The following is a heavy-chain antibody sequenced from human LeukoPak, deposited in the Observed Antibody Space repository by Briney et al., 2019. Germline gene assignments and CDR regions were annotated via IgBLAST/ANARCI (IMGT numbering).Heavy chain of an antibody. V-gene: IGHV3-21*01. CDR2: ITSSSSYM. D-gene: IGHD5-12*01. CDR1: GFTFSSFV. J-gene: IGHJ4*02. Sequence: GGSLRLSCAASGFTFSSFVMSWVRQAPGKGLEWVSSITSSSSYMYYADSVKGRFTISRDNAKNSLYLQMNTLRAEDTAVYYCARESLATIGVDYWGQGTLVTVSS. CDR3: ARESLATIGVDY.